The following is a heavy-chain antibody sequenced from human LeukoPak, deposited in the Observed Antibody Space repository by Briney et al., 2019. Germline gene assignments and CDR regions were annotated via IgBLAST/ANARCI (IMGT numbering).Heavy chain of an antibody. CDR2: INSDGSST. Sequence: PGGSLRLSCAASGFTFSTSWMYWVRQAPGKGLVWVSRINSDGSSTSYADSVKGRFTISRDNAKNSLYLQMNSLRAEDTAVYYCARWIGYDSSGYYYVFDYWGQGTLVTVSS. D-gene: IGHD3-22*01. J-gene: IGHJ4*02. CDR3: ARWIGYDSSGYYYVFDY. V-gene: IGHV3-74*01. CDR1: GFTFSTSW.